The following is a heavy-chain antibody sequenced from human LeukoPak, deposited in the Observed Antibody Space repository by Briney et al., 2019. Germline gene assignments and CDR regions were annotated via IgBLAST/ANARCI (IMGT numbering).Heavy chain of an antibody. Sequence: SETLFLTCTVSGGSISSYYWSWIRQPAGKGLEWIGRIYTSGSTNYNPSLKSRVTMSVDTSKNQFSLKLSSVTAADTAVYYCARGGYSSGWINWYFDLWGRGTLVTVSS. V-gene: IGHV4-4*07. D-gene: IGHD6-19*01. J-gene: IGHJ2*01. CDR3: ARGGYSSGWINWYFDL. CDR2: IYTSGST. CDR1: GGSISSYY.